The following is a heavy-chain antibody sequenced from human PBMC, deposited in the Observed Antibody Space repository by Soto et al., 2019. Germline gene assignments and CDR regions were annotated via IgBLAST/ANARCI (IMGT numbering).Heavy chain of an antibody. V-gene: IGHV3-21*01. CDR3: ARDKGYYDFWSGFDTRNYYYYYGMDV. CDR2: ISTSSSYI. D-gene: IGHD3-3*01. Sequence: GRSLRLSCAASGFTFSSYSMNWVRQAPGKGLEWVSSISTSSSYIYYADSVKGRFTISRDNAKNSLYLQMNSLRAEDTAVYYCARDKGYYDFWSGFDTRNYYYYYGMDVWGQGTTVTVSS. CDR1: GFTFSSYS. J-gene: IGHJ6*02.